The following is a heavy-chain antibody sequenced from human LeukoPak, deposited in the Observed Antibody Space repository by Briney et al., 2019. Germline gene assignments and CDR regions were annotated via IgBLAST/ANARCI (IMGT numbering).Heavy chain of an antibody. CDR2: ISGSGGST. CDR3: AKYYYDSSGYYYHLPDY. V-gene: IGHV3-23*01. CDR1: GFTFSSYA. J-gene: IGHJ4*02. Sequence: GGSLRLSCAASGFTFSSYAMSWVRQAPGKGLEWVSAISGSGGSTYYADSVKGRFTISRDNSKNTLYLQMNSLRAEDTAVYYCAKYYYDSSGYYYHLPDYWGQGTLVTVSS. D-gene: IGHD3-22*01.